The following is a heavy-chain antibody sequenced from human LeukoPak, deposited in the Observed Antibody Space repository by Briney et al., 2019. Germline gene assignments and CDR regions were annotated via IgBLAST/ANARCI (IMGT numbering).Heavy chain of an antibody. CDR2: IYYSGST. CDR1: GGSISSYY. J-gene: IGHJ3*02. Sequence: SETLSLTCTLPGGSISSYYWSWIRQPPGKGLEWIGYIYYSGSTNYNPSLKSRVTISVDTFKNQFSLKLSSVTAADTAVYYCAREDCSSTSCLRGFDIWGQGTMVTVSS. D-gene: IGHD2-2*01. V-gene: IGHV4-59*01. CDR3: AREDCSSTSCLRGFDI.